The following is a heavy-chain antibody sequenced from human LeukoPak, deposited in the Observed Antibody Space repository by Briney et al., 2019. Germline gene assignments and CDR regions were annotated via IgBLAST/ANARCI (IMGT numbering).Heavy chain of an antibody. CDR1: GGSISSYY. V-gene: IGHV4-59*01. CDR3: ARADLILYYFDY. CDR2: IYYSGST. Sequence: SETLSLTCTVSGGSISSYYWSWIRQPPGKGLEWIGYIYYSGSTNYNPSLKSRVTISVDTSKNQFSLKLSSVTAADTAVYYCARADLILYYFDYGGQGTLVTVSS. J-gene: IGHJ4*02. D-gene: IGHD2-21*01.